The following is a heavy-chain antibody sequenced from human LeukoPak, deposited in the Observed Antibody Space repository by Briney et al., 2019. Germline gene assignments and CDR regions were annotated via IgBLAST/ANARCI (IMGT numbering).Heavy chain of an antibody. CDR3: ATPVLAVAGVVFDY. D-gene: IGHD6-19*01. V-gene: IGHV1-24*01. CDR1: GYTLTELS. J-gene: IGHJ4*02. CDR2: FVPEDGET. Sequence: ASVKVSCKVSGYTLTELSMHWVRQAPGKGLEWMGGFVPEDGETIYAQKFQGRVTMTEDTSTDTAYMELSSLGSEDTAVYYCATPVLAVAGVVFDYWGQGTLVTVSS.